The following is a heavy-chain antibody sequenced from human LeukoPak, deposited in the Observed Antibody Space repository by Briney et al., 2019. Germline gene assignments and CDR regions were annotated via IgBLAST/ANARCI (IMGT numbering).Heavy chain of an antibody. J-gene: IGHJ4*02. D-gene: IGHD3-22*01. CDR1: GYTFTGYY. CDR2: INPNSGGT. CDR3: ARRTYYYDSSGFG. Sequence: ASVKVSCKASGYTFTGYYMHWVRQAPGQGLEWMGWINPNSGGTNYAQKFQGRVTMTRDTSISTAYMELSRLISDDTAVYYCARRTYYYDSSGFGWGQGTLVTVSS. V-gene: IGHV1-2*02.